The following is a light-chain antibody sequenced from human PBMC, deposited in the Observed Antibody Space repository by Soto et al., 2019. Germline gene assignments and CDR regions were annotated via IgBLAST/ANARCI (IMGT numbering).Light chain of an antibody. V-gene: IGLV2-14*01. CDR1: SSDLGAYNY. CDR3: SSCATNTTVV. CDR2: EVS. Sequence: QSALPQPASVSGSPGQSITISCTGTSSDLGAYNYVSWYQQHPGKAPRLIIYEVSNRPSGVSNRFSGSKSGNTASLTISGLQAEDEADYYCSSCATNTTVVVGGGTKLTVL. J-gene: IGLJ2*01.